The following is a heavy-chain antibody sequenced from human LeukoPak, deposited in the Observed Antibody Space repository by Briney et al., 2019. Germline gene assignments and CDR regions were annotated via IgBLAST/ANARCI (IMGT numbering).Heavy chain of an antibody. CDR3: ARGKWLPN. V-gene: IGHV3-7*04. Sequence: GGSLRLSCEASGFTFSSYWMSWVRQAPGKGLEWVANIKQDGSEKYYVDSVKGRFTISRDNAKNSLYLQMNSLRAEDTAVYYCARGKWLPNWGQGTLVTVSS. J-gene: IGHJ4*02. D-gene: IGHD3-22*01. CDR2: IKQDGSEK. CDR1: GFTFSSYW.